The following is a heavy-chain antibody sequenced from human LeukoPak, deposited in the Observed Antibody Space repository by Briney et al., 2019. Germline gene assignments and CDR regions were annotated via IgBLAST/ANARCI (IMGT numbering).Heavy chain of an antibody. Sequence: SETLSLTCSVSGGSINTKTHYWACIRQTPGKGLEWIGSVFYNGNTYYNPSLKSRVTISVDTSKNQFFLRLTSVTAADTAVYYCAKHGEDSSGYYADFFDHCGQGTLATVSS. V-gene: IGHV4-39*01. CDR2: VFYNGNT. CDR1: GGSINTKTHY. D-gene: IGHD3-22*01. CDR3: AKHGEDSSGYYADFFDH. J-gene: IGHJ4*02.